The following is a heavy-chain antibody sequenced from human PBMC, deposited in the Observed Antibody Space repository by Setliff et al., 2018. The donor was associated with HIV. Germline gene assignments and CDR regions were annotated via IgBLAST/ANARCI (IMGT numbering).Heavy chain of an antibody. V-gene: IGHV1-69*06. Sequence: GASVKVSCKASGGTFSSYAISWVRQAPGQGLEWMGRIIPIFGTANYAQNFQGRVTLTADKSTSTAYMELSSLRSEDTAVYYCARGDYGSGSYYPYYFYYGMDVWGQGTTVTVSS. CDR1: GGTFSSYA. CDR2: IIPIFGTA. D-gene: IGHD3-10*01. J-gene: IGHJ6*02. CDR3: ARGDYGSGSYYPYYFYYGMDV.